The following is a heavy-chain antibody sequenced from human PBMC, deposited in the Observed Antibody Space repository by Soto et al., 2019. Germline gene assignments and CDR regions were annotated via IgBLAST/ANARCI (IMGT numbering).Heavy chain of an antibody. J-gene: IGHJ4*02. Sequence: GGSLRLSCAASGFTFSSYGMHWVRQAPGKGLEWVAVISYDGSNKYYADSVKGRFTISRDNSKNTLYLQMNSLRAEDTAVYYCAKDRRDGYNYHFDYWGQGTLVTVSS. CDR3: AKDRRDGYNYHFDY. CDR1: GFTFSSYG. V-gene: IGHV3-30*18. D-gene: IGHD5-12*01. CDR2: ISYDGSNK.